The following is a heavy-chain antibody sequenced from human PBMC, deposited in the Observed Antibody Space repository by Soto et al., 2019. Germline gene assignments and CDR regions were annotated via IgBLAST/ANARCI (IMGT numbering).Heavy chain of an antibody. CDR1: GYTFSIYG. D-gene: IGHD3-16*01. CDR3: ARVPGRWGNSYGMDV. Sequence: QVQLMQSGAEVKKPGASVKVSCKASGYTFSIYGITWVRQAPGQGLEWMGWISAHTGITNYAQELQGRVTMTTDTSTSTASMELRSLKSDDTAVYYCARVPGRWGNSYGMDVWGQGTTVTVSS. J-gene: IGHJ6*02. V-gene: IGHV1-18*01. CDR2: ISAHTGIT.